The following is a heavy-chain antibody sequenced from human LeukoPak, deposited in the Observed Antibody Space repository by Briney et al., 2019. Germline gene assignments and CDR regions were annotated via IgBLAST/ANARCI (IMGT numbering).Heavy chain of an antibody. CDR1: GFTFSSYA. D-gene: IGHD6-13*01. J-gene: IGHJ4*02. CDR3: GKDSSSWYAYFDY. Sequence: GGSLRLSCAASGFTFSSYAMSWVRQAPGKGLEWVSAISGSGGSTYYADSVKGRFTISRDNSKNTLYLQMNSLRADDTAAYYCGKDSSSWYAYFDYCGQGTLVTVSS. V-gene: IGHV3-23*01. CDR2: ISGSGGST.